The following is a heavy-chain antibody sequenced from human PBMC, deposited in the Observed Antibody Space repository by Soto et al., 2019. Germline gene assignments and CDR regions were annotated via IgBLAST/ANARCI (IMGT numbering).Heavy chain of an antibody. Sequence: QLQLQESGPGLVNPSETLSLTCTISGGSITSSLYYWGWIRQPPGKGLEWVGSIYFTGSTYYNPSLRSRVNIFADTSRTQFSLKVNSVTAADSGVYFCARQLSGGTIDSWGQGALVTVSS. J-gene: IGHJ4*02. D-gene: IGHD6-19*01. CDR2: IYFTGST. CDR3: ARQLSGGTIDS. CDR1: GGSITSSLYY. V-gene: IGHV4-39*01.